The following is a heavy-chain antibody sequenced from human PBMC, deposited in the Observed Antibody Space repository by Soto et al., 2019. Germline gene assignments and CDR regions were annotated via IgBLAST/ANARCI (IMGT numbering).Heavy chain of an antibody. CDR3: AKDEGFRWLRFYMDV. J-gene: IGHJ6*03. V-gene: IGHV3-30*18. CDR2: ISYDGSNK. CDR1: GFTFSSYG. D-gene: IGHD5-12*01. Sequence: PGGSLRLSCAASGFTFSSYGMHWVRQAPGKGLEWVAVISYDGSNKYYADSVKGRFTISRDNSKNTLYLQMNSLRAEDTAVYYCAKDEGFRWLRFYMDVWGKGTTVTVSS.